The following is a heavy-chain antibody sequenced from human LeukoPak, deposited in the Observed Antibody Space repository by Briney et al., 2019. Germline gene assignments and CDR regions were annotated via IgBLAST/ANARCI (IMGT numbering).Heavy chain of an antibody. V-gene: IGHV4-59*12. J-gene: IGHJ2*01. CDR2: IYYSGST. CDR1: GGSISSYY. CDR3: ARDHGSGWFYWYFDL. D-gene: IGHD6-19*01. Sequence: SETLSLTCTVSGGSISSYYWSWIRQPPGKGLEWIGYIYYSGSTNYNPSLKSRVTISVDTSKNQFSLRLSSVTAADTAVYYCARDHGSGWFYWYFDLWGRGTLVTVSS.